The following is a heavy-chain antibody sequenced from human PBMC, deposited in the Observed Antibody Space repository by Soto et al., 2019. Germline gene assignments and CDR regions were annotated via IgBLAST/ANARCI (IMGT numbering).Heavy chain of an antibody. CDR2: INPNSGGT. Sequence: GASVKVSCKAAGYTFTGYYMHWVRQAPGQGLEWMGWINPNSGGTSYAQKFQGRVTMTRDTSISTAYMELSRLRSDDTAVYYCARVRGSYGYYGMDVWGQGTTVTVSS. CDR3: ARVRGSYGYYGMDV. D-gene: IGHD1-26*01. V-gene: IGHV1-2*02. CDR1: GYTFTGYY. J-gene: IGHJ6*02.